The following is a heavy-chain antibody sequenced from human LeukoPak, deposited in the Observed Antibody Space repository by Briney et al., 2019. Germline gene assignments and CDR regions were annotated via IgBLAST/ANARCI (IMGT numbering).Heavy chain of an antibody. D-gene: IGHD3-10*01. CDR3: ARGGPRGTMVRGERRPRTEYFQH. CDR1: GSSISSGGYY. Sequence: PSETLSLTCTVSGSSISSGGYYWSWIRQHPGKGLEWIGYIYYSGSTYYNPSLKSRVTISVDTSKNQFSLKLSSVTAADTAVYYCARGGPRGTMVRGERRPRTEYFQHWGQGTLVTVSP. V-gene: IGHV4-31*03. J-gene: IGHJ1*01. CDR2: IYYSGST.